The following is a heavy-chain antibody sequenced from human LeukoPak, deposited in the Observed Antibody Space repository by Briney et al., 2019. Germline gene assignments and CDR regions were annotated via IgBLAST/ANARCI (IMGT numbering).Heavy chain of an antibody. Sequence: GESLKISCKGSGYSFTSYWIGWVRQMPGKGLEWMGIIYPGDSDTRYSPSFQGQVTIPADKSISTAYLQWSSLKASDTAMYYCARLSITTFGVPRGRFDPWGQGTLVTVSS. CDR2: IYPGDSDT. CDR3: ARLSITTFGVPRGRFDP. V-gene: IGHV5-51*01. J-gene: IGHJ5*02. CDR1: GYSFTSYW. D-gene: IGHD3-3*01.